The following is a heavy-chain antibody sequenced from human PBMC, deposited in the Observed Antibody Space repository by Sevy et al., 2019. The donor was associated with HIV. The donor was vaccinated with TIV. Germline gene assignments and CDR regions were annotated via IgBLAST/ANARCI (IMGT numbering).Heavy chain of an antibody. CDR2: MSYNGNKK. J-gene: IGHJ6*02. Sequence: GGSLRLSCAASGFSFSRSPMHWVRQAPGKGLEWVAVMSYNGNKKYNGDSVKGQFTISRDDSRNARFLQMTSLGVDDTAVYYCAREGVVIGGAIVSYGMDVWGQGTTVTVSS. CDR1: GFSFSRSP. D-gene: IGHD3-16*02. CDR3: AREGVVIGGAIVSYGMDV. V-gene: IGHV3-30*04.